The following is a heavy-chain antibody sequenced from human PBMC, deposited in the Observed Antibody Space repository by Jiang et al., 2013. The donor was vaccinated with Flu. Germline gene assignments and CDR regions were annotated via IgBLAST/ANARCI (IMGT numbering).Heavy chain of an antibody. CDR3: ATMGAYCGGDCRMYAFDI. CDR2: FYPGDSDT. D-gene: IGHD2-21*02. Sequence: CKGSGYSFTSYWIGWVRQMPGKGLEWMGIFYPGDSDTRYSPSFQGQVTISADKSISTAYLQWSSLKASDTAMYYCATMGAYCGGDCRMYAFDIWGQGTMVTVSS. J-gene: IGHJ3*02. CDR1: GYSFTSYW. V-gene: IGHV5-51*01.